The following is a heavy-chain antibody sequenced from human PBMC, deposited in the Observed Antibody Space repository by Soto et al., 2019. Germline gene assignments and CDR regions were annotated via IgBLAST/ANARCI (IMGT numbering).Heavy chain of an antibody. Sequence: EVQLLESGGGLVQPGGSLRLSCAASGFTFSSYAMSWVRQAPGKGLEWVSAISGSGGSTYYEDSVKGRFTISRDNSKNTLYLQMNSLRAEDTAVYYCAKVHRRYSSSLHWYFDLWGRGTLVTVAS. D-gene: IGHD6-6*01. CDR3: AKVHRRYSSSLHWYFDL. J-gene: IGHJ2*01. CDR1: GFTFSSYA. V-gene: IGHV3-23*01. CDR2: ISGSGGST.